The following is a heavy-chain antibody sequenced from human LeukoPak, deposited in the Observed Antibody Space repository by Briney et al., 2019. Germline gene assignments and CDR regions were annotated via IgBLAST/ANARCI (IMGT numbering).Heavy chain of an antibody. CDR1: GYTFTGYY. CDR3: ARAVQLERPPPLIGHYYMDV. CDR2: INPNSGGT. V-gene: IGHV1-2*02. J-gene: IGHJ6*03. Sequence: ASVKVSCKASGYTFTGYYMHWVRQAPGQGLEWMGWINPNSGGTNYAQKFQGRVTMTRDTSTSTVYMELSSLRSEDTAVYYCARAVQLERPPPLIGHYYMDVWGKGTTVTVSS. D-gene: IGHD1-1*01.